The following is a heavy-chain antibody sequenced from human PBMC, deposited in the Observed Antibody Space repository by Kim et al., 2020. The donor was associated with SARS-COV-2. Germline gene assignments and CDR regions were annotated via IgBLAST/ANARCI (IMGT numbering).Heavy chain of an antibody. CDR3: ARRAYSSGWWYFDY. D-gene: IGHD6-19*01. Sequence: ADPVKGRFTISRDNAKNTLYLQMNSLRVEDTAVYYCARRAYSSGWWYFDYWGQGTLVTVSS. V-gene: IGHV3-74*01. J-gene: IGHJ4*02.